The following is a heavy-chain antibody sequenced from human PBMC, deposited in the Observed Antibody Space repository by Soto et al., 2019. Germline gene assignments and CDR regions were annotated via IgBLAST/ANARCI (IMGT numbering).Heavy chain of an antibody. CDR3: ARVPDR. D-gene: IGHD2-2*01. Sequence: SETLSLTCAVAGGSISGGGYSWSWIRQQPGKGLEWIGYIYHSGSTYYNPSLKSRVTISVDRSKNQFSLKLSSVTAADTAEYYCARVPDRWGQGTLVTVSS. V-gene: IGHV4-30-2*01. CDR1: GGSISGGGYS. J-gene: IGHJ5*02. CDR2: IYHSGST.